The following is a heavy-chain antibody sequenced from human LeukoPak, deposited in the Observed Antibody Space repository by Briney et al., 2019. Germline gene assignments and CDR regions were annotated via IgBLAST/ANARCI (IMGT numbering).Heavy chain of an antibody. CDR3: AKDLEPHDCYGSGKNY. Sequence: GASLRLSCAASGFTFSSYAMNWVRQAPGKGLEWVSVISSSGGTTYYADSVKGRFTISRDNSKNTLYLQMNSLRAEDTAVYYCAKDLEPHDCYGSGKNYWGQGTLVTVSS. D-gene: IGHD3-10*01. J-gene: IGHJ4*02. V-gene: IGHV3-23*01. CDR2: ISSSGGTT. CDR1: GFTFSSYA.